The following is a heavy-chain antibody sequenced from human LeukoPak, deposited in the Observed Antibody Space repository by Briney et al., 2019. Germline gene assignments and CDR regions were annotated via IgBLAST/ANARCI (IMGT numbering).Heavy chain of an antibody. Sequence: SETLSLTCTVSGDSVSSYYWSWIRRPPGRGLEWIAYLSHSGSSDSNPSLTSRVTTLVDTSKNQFSLKLTSVTAADTAVYYCARARYANAWYAFDIWGHGTMVTVSS. V-gene: IGHV4-59*02. D-gene: IGHD2-2*01. J-gene: IGHJ3*02. CDR1: GDSVSSYY. CDR3: ARARYANAWYAFDI. CDR2: LSHSGSS.